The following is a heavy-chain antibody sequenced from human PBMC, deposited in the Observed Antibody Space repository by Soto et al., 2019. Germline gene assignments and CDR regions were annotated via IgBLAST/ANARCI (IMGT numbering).Heavy chain of an antibody. J-gene: IGHJ4*02. CDR1: GFTVSSYA. Sequence: EVQLLGCGGGLVQPGGSLRLSCAASGFTVSSYAMNWVLQAPGKGLECVSVISGSGDSTYYAGSVKGRLTISRDNPKKTMYLQMNSRIAEDTAVYYSARRSSRWYSDYWGQGTLVTVSS. CDR3: ARRSSRWYSDY. D-gene: IGHD6-19*01. CDR2: ISGSGDST. V-gene: IGHV3-23*01.